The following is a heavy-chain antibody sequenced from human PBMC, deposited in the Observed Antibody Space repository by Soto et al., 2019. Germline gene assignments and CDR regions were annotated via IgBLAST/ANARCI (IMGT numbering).Heavy chain of an antibody. CDR2: MSHSGGT. Sequence: SETLSLTCAVYGWSVSSCSYYWSWIRQPPGKGLEWIGEMSHSGGTHFNPSLKSRVTISVDTSKNQFSLKMSFVTAADTALYYCARVERGTATTVVDAFDIWGPGTMVTVSS. J-gene: IGHJ3*02. CDR3: ARVERGTATTVVDAFDI. D-gene: IGHD1-1*01. CDR1: GWSVSSCSYY. V-gene: IGHV4-34*01.